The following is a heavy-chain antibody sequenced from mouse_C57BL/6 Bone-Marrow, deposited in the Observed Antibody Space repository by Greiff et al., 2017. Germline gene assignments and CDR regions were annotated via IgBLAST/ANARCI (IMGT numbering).Heavy chain of an antibody. D-gene: IGHD1-1*01. CDR1: GYTFTSYW. CDR2: INPSNGGT. CDR3: ARWVPYYYGSIPDY. V-gene: IGHV1-53*01. Sequence: QVQLQQPGTELVKPGASVKLSCKASGYTFTSYWMHWVKQRPGQGLEWIGNINPSNGGTNYNEKFKSKATLTVDTSSSTAYMQLDSLTSEDSAVYYVARWVPYYYGSIPDYWGQGTTLTVSS. J-gene: IGHJ2*01.